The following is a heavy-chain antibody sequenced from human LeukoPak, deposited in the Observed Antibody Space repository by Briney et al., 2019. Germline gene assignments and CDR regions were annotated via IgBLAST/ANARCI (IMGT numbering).Heavy chain of an antibody. V-gene: IGHV3-30-3*01. CDR2: ISYDGSNK. Sequence: GGSLRLSCAASGFTFSSYAMHWVRQAPGKGLEWVAVISYDGSNKYYADSVMGRFTISRDNSKNTLYLQMNSLRAEDTAAYYCAKDHRSSSIYYGMDVWGQGTTVTVSS. J-gene: IGHJ6*02. D-gene: IGHD2-2*01. CDR3: AKDHRSSSIYYGMDV. CDR1: GFTFSSYA.